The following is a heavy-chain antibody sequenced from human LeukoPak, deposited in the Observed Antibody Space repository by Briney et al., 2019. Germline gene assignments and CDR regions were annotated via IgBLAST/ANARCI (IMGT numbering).Heavy chain of an antibody. D-gene: IGHD3-22*01. CDR2: IKSKTDGGTT. J-gene: IGHJ1*01. CDR1: RFTFSNAW. CDR3: TTDTYDSGVYYPQH. Sequence: GGSLRLSCAASRFTFSNAWMGWVRQAPGKGLEWVGRIKSKTDGGTTDYAAPVNGRFTISRDDSKNTLYLQMNSLKTEDTAVYYCTTDTYDSGVYYPQHWGHGTLVTVSS. V-gene: IGHV3-15*01.